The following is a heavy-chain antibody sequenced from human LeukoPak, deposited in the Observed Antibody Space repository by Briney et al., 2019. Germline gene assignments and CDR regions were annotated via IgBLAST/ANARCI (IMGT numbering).Heavy chain of an antibody. CDR3: ARDVFADSSGGSFDF. Sequence: GGSLRLSCAASGFSFDTHGMHWDRQAPGKGLEWVAVIWYDGSKKYYADSVKGRFTISRDNSKKSLFLQMNSLRAEDTALYYSARDVFADSSGGSFDFWGQGTLVTVSS. CDR1: GFSFDTHG. V-gene: IGHV3-33*01. CDR2: IWYDGSKK. J-gene: IGHJ4*02. D-gene: IGHD3-16*01.